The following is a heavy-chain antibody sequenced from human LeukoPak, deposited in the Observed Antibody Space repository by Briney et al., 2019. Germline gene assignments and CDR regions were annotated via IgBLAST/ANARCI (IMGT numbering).Heavy chain of an antibody. Sequence: PGGSLRLSCAASGFTFSSYWMHWVRQAPGKGLEWVSSITSSSSYIYYADSVKGRFTISRDNAKNSLYLQMNSLRAEDTAVYYSVRYSSSSATFDIWGQGTMVTVSS. CDR1: GFTFSSYW. D-gene: IGHD6-6*01. J-gene: IGHJ3*02. CDR2: ITSSSSYI. V-gene: IGHV3-21*01. CDR3: VRYSSSSATFDI.